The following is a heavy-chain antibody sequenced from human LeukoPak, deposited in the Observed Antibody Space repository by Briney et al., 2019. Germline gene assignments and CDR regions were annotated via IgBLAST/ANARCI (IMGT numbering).Heavy chain of an antibody. CDR3: ARGFAYDY. Sequence: SEALSLTCAVYGGSFSGYYWSWIRQPPGEGLEWIGEINHSGSTNYNPSLKSRVSISVDTSKNQFSLKLSSVTAADTAVYYCARGFAYDYWGQGTLVTVSS. CDR1: GGSFSGYY. CDR2: INHSGST. V-gene: IGHV4-34*01. J-gene: IGHJ4*02.